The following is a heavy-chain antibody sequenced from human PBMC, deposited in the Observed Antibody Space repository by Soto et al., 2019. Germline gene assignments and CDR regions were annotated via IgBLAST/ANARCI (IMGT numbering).Heavy chain of an antibody. Sequence: QVQLVQSGAEVKKPGASVKVSCKASGYTFSNYGISWVRQAPGQGLEWMGWISAYNANTNYAQRLQGRVTMTTDTSTSTAYIELRSLTSDDTAVYYCARDRGSGWFIYWGQGSLVTVSS. J-gene: IGHJ4*02. CDR2: ISAYNANT. CDR1: GYTFSNYG. D-gene: IGHD6-19*01. V-gene: IGHV1-18*01. CDR3: ARDRGSGWFIY.